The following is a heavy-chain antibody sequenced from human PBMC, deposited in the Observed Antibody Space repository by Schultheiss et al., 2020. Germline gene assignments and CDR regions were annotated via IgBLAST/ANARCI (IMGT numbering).Heavy chain of an antibody. CDR2: ISYDGSNK. J-gene: IGHJ5*02. D-gene: IGHD3-16*01. Sequence: GSLRLSCAASGFTFSSYAMHWVRQAPGKGLEWVAVISYDGSNKYYADSVKGRFTISRDNSKNTLSLQMNSLRAEDTAVYYCAKGGVLIVPWGQGTLVTVYS. CDR3: AKGGVLIVP. V-gene: IGHV3-30*04. CDR1: GFTFSSYA.